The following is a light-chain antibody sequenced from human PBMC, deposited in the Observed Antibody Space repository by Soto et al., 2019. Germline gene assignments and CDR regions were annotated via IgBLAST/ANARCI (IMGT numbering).Light chain of an antibody. CDR3: QSYDSSNHWV. CDR2: EDK. Sequence: NFMLTHPHSVSESPGKTVTISVAGRSGSIASNYVQWCQQRPGSAPTTVIYEDKQRPSGVPDRFSGSLDSSSNSASLTISGLKTEDEADYYCQSYDSSNHWVFGGGTKLTVL. V-gene: IGLV6-57*02. J-gene: IGLJ3*02. CDR1: SGSIASNY.